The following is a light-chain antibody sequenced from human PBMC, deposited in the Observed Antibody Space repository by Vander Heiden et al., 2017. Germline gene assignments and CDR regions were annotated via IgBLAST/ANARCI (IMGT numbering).Light chain of an antibody. Sequence: DIQMTQSPSSLSASVGDRVTITCRASQSISSYLNWYQQKPGKAPKLLIYAASSLQSGVPSRFSGSGYGKDFTLTISSRQPEDFASYYCQQTDSNLTWTFGQGTKVEIK. V-gene: IGKV1-39*01. CDR2: AAS. J-gene: IGKJ1*01. CDR1: QSISSY. CDR3: QQTDSNLTWT.